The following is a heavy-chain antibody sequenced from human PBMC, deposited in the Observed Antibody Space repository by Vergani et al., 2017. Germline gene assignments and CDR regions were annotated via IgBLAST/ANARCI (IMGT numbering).Heavy chain of an antibody. J-gene: IGHJ3*02. CDR1: GFTFSSYA. CDR3: AKDRYSSGWYDDAFDI. V-gene: IGHV3-23*01. CDR2: ISGSGGST. D-gene: IGHD6-19*01. Sequence: EVQLLESGGGLVQPGGSLRLSCAASGFTFSSYAMSWVRQAPGKGLEWVSAISGSGGSTYYADSVKGRFTISRDISKNTLYLQMNSLRAEDTAVYYCAKDRYSSGWYDDAFDIWGQGTMVTVSS.